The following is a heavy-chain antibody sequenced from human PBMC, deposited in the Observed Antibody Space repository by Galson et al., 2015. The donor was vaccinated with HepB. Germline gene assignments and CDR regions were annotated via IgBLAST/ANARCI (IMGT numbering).Heavy chain of an antibody. Sequence: SVKVSCKASGYTFTSYGISWVRQAPGQGLEWMGWISAYNGNTNYAQKLQGRVTMTTDTSTSTAYMELRSLRSDDTAVYYCARDEFTIFGVVIPSGDAFDIWGQGTMVTVSS. J-gene: IGHJ3*02. CDR3: ARDEFTIFGVVIPSGDAFDI. D-gene: IGHD3-3*01. CDR2: ISAYNGNT. CDR1: GYTFTSYG. V-gene: IGHV1-18*01.